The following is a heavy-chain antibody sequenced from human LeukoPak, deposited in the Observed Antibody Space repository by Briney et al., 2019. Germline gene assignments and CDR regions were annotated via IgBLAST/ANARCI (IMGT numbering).Heavy chain of an antibody. D-gene: IGHD3-22*01. CDR1: GFSLSTSGVG. CDR3: AHLDYYDSSGYYSNLHNWFDP. V-gene: IGHV2-5*01. Sequence: SGPTLVKPAQTLTLTCTFSGFSLSTSGVGVGWIRQPPGKALEWLALIYWNDDKRYSPSLKSRLTITKDTSKNQVVLTMTNMDPVDTATYYCAHLDYYDSSGYYSNLHNWFDPWGQGTLVTVSS. CDR2: IYWNDDK. J-gene: IGHJ5*02.